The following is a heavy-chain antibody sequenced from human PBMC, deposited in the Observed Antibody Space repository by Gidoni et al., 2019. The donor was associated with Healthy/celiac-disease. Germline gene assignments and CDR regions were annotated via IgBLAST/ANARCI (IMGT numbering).Heavy chain of an antibody. Sequence: EVPLVASGGGLVQPGGSLLLSCAASGFPFSSYWMSWVRQAPGKGLEWVANIKQDGSEKYYVDSVKGRFTISRDNAKNSLYVQMNSLRAEDTAVYYCARGLRLGEHPHVGWGQGTLVTVSS. CDR3: ARGLRLGEHPHVG. D-gene: IGHD3-16*01. J-gene: IGHJ4*02. CDR2: IKQDGSEK. V-gene: IGHV3-7*01. CDR1: GFPFSSYW.